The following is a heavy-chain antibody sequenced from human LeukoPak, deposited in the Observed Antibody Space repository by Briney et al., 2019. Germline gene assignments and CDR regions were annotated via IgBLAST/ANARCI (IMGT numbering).Heavy chain of an antibody. CDR3: ARDASGYRHMDV. V-gene: IGHV4-31*02. J-gene: IGHJ6*03. CDR1: GGSISSDGYY. D-gene: IGHD1-1*01. CDR2: IYYSGST. Sequence: SETLSLTCTVSGGSISSDGYYWSWIRQRPGKGLEWIGYIYYSGSTYYNPSLKSRITISVDTFKNQFSLTLSSVTAADTAVYYCARDASGYRHMDVWGKGTTVTVSS.